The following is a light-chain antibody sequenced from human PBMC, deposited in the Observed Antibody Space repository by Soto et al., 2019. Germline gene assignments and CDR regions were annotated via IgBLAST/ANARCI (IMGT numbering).Light chain of an antibody. CDR1: LTISDNY. Sequence: EIVLTHSPGTLSLSPGERATLSCRASLTISDNYLAWYQQKAGQAPRLVIYDASNRATGIPDRFSASGSGTDFTLTISRLEPEDVALDYCQQYSIAPLTFGQGTKVDIK. CDR3: QQYSIAPLT. J-gene: IGKJ1*01. V-gene: IGKV3-20*01. CDR2: DAS.